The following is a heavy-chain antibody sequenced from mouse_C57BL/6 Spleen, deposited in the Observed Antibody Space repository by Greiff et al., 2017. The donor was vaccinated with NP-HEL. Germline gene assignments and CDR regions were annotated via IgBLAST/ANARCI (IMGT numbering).Heavy chain of an antibody. D-gene: IGHD4-1*01. J-gene: IGHJ3*01. CDR3: ARDALNWAWFAY. CDR1: GYSITSGYY. Sequence: EVQLQESGPGLVKPSQSLSLTCSVTGYSITSGYYWNWIRQFPGNKLEWMGYISYDGSNNYNPSLKNRISITRDTSKNQFFLKLNSVTTEDTATYYSARDALNWAWFAYWGQGTLVTVSA. V-gene: IGHV3-6*01. CDR2: ISYDGSN.